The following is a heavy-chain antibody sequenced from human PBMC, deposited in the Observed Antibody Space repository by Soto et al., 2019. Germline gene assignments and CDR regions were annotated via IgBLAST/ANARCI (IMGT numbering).Heavy chain of an antibody. Sequence: QVQLQQWGAGLLKPSETLSLTCAVYGGSFSGYYWSWIRQPPGKGLEWIGEINHSGSTNYNPSLKSRVTISVDTSKNQFSLKLSSVTAADTAVYYCARRAAQQLVSRGVDYWGQGTLVTVSS. D-gene: IGHD6-13*01. V-gene: IGHV4-34*01. CDR1: GGSFSGYY. J-gene: IGHJ4*02. CDR3: ARRAAQQLVSRGVDY. CDR2: INHSGST.